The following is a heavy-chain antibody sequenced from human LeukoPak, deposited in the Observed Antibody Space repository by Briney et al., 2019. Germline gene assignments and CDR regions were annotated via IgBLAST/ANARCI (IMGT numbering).Heavy chain of an antibody. D-gene: IGHD2-2*01. CDR2: INTDGSST. J-gene: IGHJ4*02. Sequence: GGSLRLSCAASGFTFSSYWMHWVRQAPGKGLVWVSRINTDGSSTSYADSVKGRFTISRDNAKNSLYLQMNSLRAEDTAVYYCARVGSSTSCYGYWGQGTLVTVSS. CDR3: ARVGSSTSCYGY. CDR1: GFTFSSYW. V-gene: IGHV3-74*01.